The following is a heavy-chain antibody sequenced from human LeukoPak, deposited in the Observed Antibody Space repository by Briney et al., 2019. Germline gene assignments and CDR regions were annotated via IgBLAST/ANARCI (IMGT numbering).Heavy chain of an antibody. V-gene: IGHV4-4*07. J-gene: IGHJ6*02. CDR2: IYTSGST. CDR3: ARVIVATTGYYYGMDV. CDR1: GGSISSYY. Sequence: SETLSLTCTVSGGSISSYYWSWIRQPAGKGLEWIGRIYTSGSTNYNPSLKSRVTISVDTSKNQFSLKLSSVTAADTAVYYCARVIVATTGYYYGMDVWGQGTTVTVSS. D-gene: IGHD5-12*01.